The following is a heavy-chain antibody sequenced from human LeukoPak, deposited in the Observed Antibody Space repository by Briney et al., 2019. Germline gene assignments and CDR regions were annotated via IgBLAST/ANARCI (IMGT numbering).Heavy chain of an antibody. D-gene: IGHD5-24*01. V-gene: IGHV3-11*01. CDR1: GFSFSEYC. CDR3: ARPAGYNFYYYYGLDV. CDR2: TSSSDSNR. Sequence: GGSLRLSCTASGFSFSEYCMSWIRQAPGKGLEWISFTSSSDSNRYYADSVRGRFTISRDNAKNSLYLQMNSLRAEDTAVYYCARPAGYNFYYYYGLDVWGQGTTVTVSS. J-gene: IGHJ6*02.